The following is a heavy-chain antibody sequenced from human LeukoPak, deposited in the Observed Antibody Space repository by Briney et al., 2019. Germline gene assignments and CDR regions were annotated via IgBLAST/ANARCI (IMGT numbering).Heavy chain of an antibody. D-gene: IGHD5-18*01. CDR3: ARRGYSYGYYYYYMDV. J-gene: IGHJ6*03. CDR1: GYTFTGYY. Sequence: GASVKVSCKASGYTFTGYYMHWVRQAPGQGLEWMGWINPNSGGTNYAQKFQGRVTMTRDTSISTTYMELSRLRSDDTAVYYCARRGYSYGYYYYYMDVWGKGTTVTVSS. CDR2: INPNSGGT. V-gene: IGHV1-2*02.